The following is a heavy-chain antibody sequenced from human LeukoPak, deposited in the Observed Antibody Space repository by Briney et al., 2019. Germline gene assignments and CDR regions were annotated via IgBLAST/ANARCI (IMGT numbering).Heavy chain of an antibody. J-gene: IGHJ4*02. CDR3: AREGYCSSTSCPFDY. Sequence: PGGSLRLSCAASGFTFSSYSMNWVRQAPGKGLEWVSYISSSSSTIYYADSVKGRFTISRDNAKNSLYLQMNSLRAEDTAVYYCAREGYCSSTSCPFDYWGQGTLVTVSS. CDR1: GFTFSSYS. V-gene: IGHV3-48*01. CDR2: ISSSSSTI. D-gene: IGHD2-2*01.